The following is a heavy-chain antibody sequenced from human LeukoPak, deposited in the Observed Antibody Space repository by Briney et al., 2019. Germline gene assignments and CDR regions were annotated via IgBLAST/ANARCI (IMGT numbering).Heavy chain of an antibody. CDR3: ARGGAGPLRD. CDR1: SASVSSYY. J-gene: IGHJ4*02. V-gene: IGHV4-59*02. Sequence: SETLSLACTVSSASVSSYYWSWVRQPPGGGLEWIGYISNSGSPSYNPSFKSRVTFSADTSKNHLSLKLNSVTPADTAVYFCARGGAGPLRDWGQGTLVTVSS. D-gene: IGHD3-16*01. CDR2: ISNSGSP.